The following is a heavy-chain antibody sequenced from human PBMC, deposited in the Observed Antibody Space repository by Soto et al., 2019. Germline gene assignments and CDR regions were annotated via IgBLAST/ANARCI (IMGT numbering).Heavy chain of an antibody. CDR1: GFSISSYY. CDR3: ARDADSGYDLDAFDI. CDR2: IYYSGST. J-gene: IGHJ3*02. Sequence: SETLSLTCTVSGFSISSYYWSWIRQPPGKGLEWIGYIYYSGSTNYNPSLKSRVTISVDTSKNQFSLKLSSVTAADTAVYYCARDADSGYDLDAFDIWGQGTMVTVSS. V-gene: IGHV4-59*01. D-gene: IGHD5-12*01.